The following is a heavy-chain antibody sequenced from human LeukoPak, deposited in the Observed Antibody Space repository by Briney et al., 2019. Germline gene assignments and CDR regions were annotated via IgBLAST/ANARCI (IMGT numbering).Heavy chain of an antibody. CDR3: AKGRDYYKVGNY. CDR2: IYYGDAT. D-gene: IGHD5-24*01. Sequence: PSETLSLICSVSGESITTRHYYWGWIRQPPGKGLEWIGSIYYGDATSYNPSLMIRGTITIDRAGNHFSLRLTSVAAADTAVYYCAKGRDYYKVGNYWGQGTLVTVSS. J-gene: IGHJ4*02. V-gene: IGHV4-39*07. CDR1: GESITTRHYY.